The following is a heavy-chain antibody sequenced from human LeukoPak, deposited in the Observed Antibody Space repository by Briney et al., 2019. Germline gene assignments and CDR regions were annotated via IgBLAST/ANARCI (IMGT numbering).Heavy chain of an antibody. CDR3: ARAYSGLFGNLDY. V-gene: IGHV1-45*02. Sequence: SVKVSCKASGYTFTYRYLHWVRQAPGQALEWMGWITPFNGNTNYAQKFQDRVTITRDTSASTAYMELSSLRSEDTAVYYCARAYSGLFGNLDYWGQGTLVTVSS. D-gene: IGHD3-3*01. CDR2: ITPFNGNT. CDR1: GYTFTYRY. J-gene: IGHJ4*02.